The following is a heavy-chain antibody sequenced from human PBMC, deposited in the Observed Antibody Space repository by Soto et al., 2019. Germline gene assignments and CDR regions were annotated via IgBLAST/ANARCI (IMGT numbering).Heavy chain of an antibody. CDR3: ARHETGGGYSGYDWVYFDY. V-gene: IGHV4-59*08. CDR2: IYYSGST. J-gene: IGHJ4*02. Sequence: TSETLSLTCTVSGGSISSYYWSWIRQPPGKGLEWIGYIYYSGSTNYNPSLKSRVTISVDTSKNQFSLKLSSVTAADTAVYYCARHETGGGYSGYDWVYFDYWGQGTLVTVSS. CDR1: GGSISSYY. D-gene: IGHD5-12*01.